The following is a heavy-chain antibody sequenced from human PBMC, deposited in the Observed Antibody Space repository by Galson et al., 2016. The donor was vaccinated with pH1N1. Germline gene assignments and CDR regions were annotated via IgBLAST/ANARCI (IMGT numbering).Heavy chain of an antibody. CDR1: GFPFSHYY. D-gene: IGHD3-10*01. Sequence: SLRLSCAASGFPFSHYYMGWIRQAPGKGLECISYISGSDTTIYYADSVRGRFTISRDNAQNSLYLHMNSLRAEDTAVYYCARGHFGWAFDVWGQGTMVTVSP. CDR2: ISGSDTTI. J-gene: IGHJ3*01. CDR3: ARGHFGWAFDV. V-gene: IGHV3-11*01.